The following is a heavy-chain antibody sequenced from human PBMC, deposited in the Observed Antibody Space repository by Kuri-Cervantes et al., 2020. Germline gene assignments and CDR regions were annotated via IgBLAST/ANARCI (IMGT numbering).Heavy chain of an antibody. V-gene: IGHV1-69*13. J-gene: IGHJ4*02. D-gene: IGHD6-19*01. CDR3: ARGVAGAGTMWLVY. CDR1: GGTFSSYA. CDR2: IIPIFGTA. Sequence: SVKVSCKASGGTFSSYAISWARQAPEQGLEWMGGIIPIFGTANYAQKFQGRVTITADESTSTAYMELSSLRSEDTAVYYCARGVAGAGTMWLVYWGQGTLVTVSS.